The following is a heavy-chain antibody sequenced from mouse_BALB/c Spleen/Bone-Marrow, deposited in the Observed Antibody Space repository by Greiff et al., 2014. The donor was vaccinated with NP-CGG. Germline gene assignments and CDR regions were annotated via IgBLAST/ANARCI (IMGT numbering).Heavy chain of an antibody. Sequence: EVQLVESGGGLVKSGGSLKLSCAASGFTFSNYAMSWVRQSPEKRLEWVAEISSGGSYIYYPDTLTGRLTISRDNAKNTLYLEMSSLRSEDTAMYYCSSYAYWGQGTLVTVSA. J-gene: IGHJ3*01. CDR2: ISSGGSYI. CDR3: SSYAY. CDR1: GFTFSNYA. V-gene: IGHV5-9-4*01. D-gene: IGHD2-12*01.